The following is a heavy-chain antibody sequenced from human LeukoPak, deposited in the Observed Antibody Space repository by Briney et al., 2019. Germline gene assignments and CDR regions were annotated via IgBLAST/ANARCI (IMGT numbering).Heavy chain of an antibody. V-gene: IGHV4-59*01. CDR1: GGSISIYY. Sequence: KPSQTLSLTCTVSGGSISIYYWSWIRPPPGKGLEWIGYIYYSGSTTNNPSLKSRVTISVDTSKNQFSLKLSSVTAADTAVYYCARELSWRFDYWGQGTLVTVSS. D-gene: IGHD6-13*01. CDR2: IYYSGST. J-gene: IGHJ4*02. CDR3: ARELSWRFDY.